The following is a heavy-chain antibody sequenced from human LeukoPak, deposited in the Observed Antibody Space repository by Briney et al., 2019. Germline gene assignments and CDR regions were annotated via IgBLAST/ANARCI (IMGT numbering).Heavy chain of an antibody. V-gene: IGHV3-7*01. D-gene: IGHD2-2*01. CDR1: GFTFSSHH. CDR3: ARMSSYCDY. J-gene: IGHJ4*02. Sequence: PGGSLRLSCVASGFTFSSHHMNWLRQTPGKGLESVATIKPDGSEKYYVDSVKGRFTISRDNAKSSLYLQMNSLRAEDTGVYFCARMSSYCDYWGQGTLVTLSS. CDR2: IKPDGSEK.